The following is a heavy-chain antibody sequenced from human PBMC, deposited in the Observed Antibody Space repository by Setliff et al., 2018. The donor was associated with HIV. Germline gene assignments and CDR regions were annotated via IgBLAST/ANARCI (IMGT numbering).Heavy chain of an antibody. J-gene: IGHJ4*02. CDR1: GFSLSTSGVG. Sequence: SGPTLVNPPQTLTLTCHFSGFSLSTSGVGVGWIRQPPGKALEWLALIYWNDDTFYSPSLKTRLTISKDTSKNQVVLTMTNMDPVDTATYYCARGSESLTYFDNLGPGTLVTVSS. CDR3: ARGSESLTYFDN. CDR2: IYWNDDT. D-gene: IGHD3-10*01. V-gene: IGHV2-5*01.